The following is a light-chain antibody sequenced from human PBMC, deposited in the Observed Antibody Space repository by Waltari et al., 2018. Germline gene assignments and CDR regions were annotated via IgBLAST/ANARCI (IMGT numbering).Light chain of an antibody. V-gene: IGKV4-1*01. J-gene: IGKJ2*01. CDR2: WAS. CDR3: QQYYSAPFN. CDR1: QSIFDSSNNKSY. Sequence: DIVMTQSPDSLAVSLGERATINCKSSQSIFDSSNNKSYLAWYQQKPGQPPKLLIYWASTRESGVPDRFSGSGSETDFTLTISSLQAEDVAVYYCQQYYSAPFNFGQGTKLEIK.